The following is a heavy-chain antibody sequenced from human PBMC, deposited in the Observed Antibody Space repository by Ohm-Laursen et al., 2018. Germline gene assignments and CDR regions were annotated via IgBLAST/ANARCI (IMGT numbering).Heavy chain of an antibody. D-gene: IGHD6-6*01. Sequence: SETLSLTCTVSGGSISSYYWSWIRQPPGKGLDWIGYIYYSGSTDYNPSLKSRVTISVDTSKNQFSLKLSSVTAADTAVYYCARNIAARPPYFDYWGQGTLVTVSS. CDR2: IYYSGST. V-gene: IGHV4-59*01. CDR3: ARNIAARPPYFDY. J-gene: IGHJ4*02. CDR1: GGSISSYY.